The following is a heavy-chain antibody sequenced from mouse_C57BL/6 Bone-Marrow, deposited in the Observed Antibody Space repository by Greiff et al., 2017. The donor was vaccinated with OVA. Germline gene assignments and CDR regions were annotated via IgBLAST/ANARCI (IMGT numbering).Heavy chain of an antibody. Sequence: QVQLQQSGAELMKPGASVKLSCKATGYTFTGYWIEWVKQRPGHGLEWIGEILPGSGSTNYNEKFKGKATFTADPSSNTAYMQLRSLTTTDSTFPYCASDGCDDYAFDYWGQGTSLTVSS. J-gene: IGHJ2*02. CDR2: ILPGSGST. V-gene: IGHV1-9*01. CDR3: ASDGCDDYAFDY. D-gene: IGHD2-2*01. CDR1: GYTFTGYW.